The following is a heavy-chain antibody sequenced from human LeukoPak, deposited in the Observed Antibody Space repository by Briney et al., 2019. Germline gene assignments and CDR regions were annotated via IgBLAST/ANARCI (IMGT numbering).Heavy chain of an antibody. CDR2: FSSSSSYI. CDR1: GFTFSSYS. J-gene: IGHJ4*02. Sequence: PGGSLRLSCAASGFTFSSYSMNWVRQAPGKGRGGVPPFSSSSSYIYYADSVKGRFTISRDNAKNSLYLQMNSLRAEDTAVYYCARSGYSSGWYSEGIGYWGQGTLVTVSS. CDR3: ARSGYSSGWYSEGIGY. D-gene: IGHD6-19*01. V-gene: IGHV3-21*01.